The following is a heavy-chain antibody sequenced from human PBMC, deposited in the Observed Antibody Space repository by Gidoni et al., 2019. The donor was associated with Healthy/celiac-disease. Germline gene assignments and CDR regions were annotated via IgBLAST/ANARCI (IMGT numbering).Heavy chain of an antibody. D-gene: IGHD2-2*01. CDR2: MNPNSGNK. J-gene: IGHJ6*02. CDR1: GYTFTSSD. CDR3: ARYCSSTSCYYYYYYGMDV. Sequence: QVQLTQSGAEVKKPGASVKVSAKASGYTFTSSDITWVRQATGQGLEWMGWMNPNSGNKGYAQKFKGRVTMTRNTSISTAYMELSSLRSEDTAVYYCARYCSSTSCYYYYYYGMDVWGQGTTVTVSS. V-gene: IGHV1-8*01.